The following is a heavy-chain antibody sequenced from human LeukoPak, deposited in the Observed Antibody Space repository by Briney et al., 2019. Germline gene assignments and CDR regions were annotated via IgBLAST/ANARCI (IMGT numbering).Heavy chain of an antibody. CDR2: ISSSSSYI. Sequence: GGSLRLSCTVSGFTVSSNSMSWVRQAPGKGLEWVSSISSSSSYIYYADSVKGRFTISRDNAKNSLYLQMNSLRAEDTAVYYCARARGYSGSTRIGYFDYWGQGTLVTVSS. D-gene: IGHD5-12*01. CDR3: ARARGYSGSTRIGYFDY. V-gene: IGHV3-21*01. CDR1: GFTVSSNS. J-gene: IGHJ4*02.